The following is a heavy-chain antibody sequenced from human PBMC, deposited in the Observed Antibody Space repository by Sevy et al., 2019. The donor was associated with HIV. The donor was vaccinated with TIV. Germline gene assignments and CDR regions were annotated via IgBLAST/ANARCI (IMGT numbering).Heavy chain of an antibody. V-gene: IGHV3-33*06. Sequence: GGSLRLSCAASGFTFGSYGMHWVRQAPGKGLEWVAVIWYDGSNKYYADSVKGRFTISRDNSKNTLYLQMNSLRAEDTAVYYCAKLGSSWFRGAFDIWGQGTMVTVSS. J-gene: IGHJ3*02. CDR2: IWYDGSNK. CDR1: GFTFGSYG. CDR3: AKLGSSWFRGAFDI. D-gene: IGHD6-13*01.